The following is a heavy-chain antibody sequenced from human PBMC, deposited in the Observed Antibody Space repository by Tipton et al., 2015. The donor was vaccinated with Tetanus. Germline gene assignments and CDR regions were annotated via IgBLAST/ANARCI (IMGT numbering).Heavy chain of an antibody. V-gene: IGHV4-4*08. Sequence: TLSLTCTVSGGSISSYYWSWIRQPPGKGLEWIGYIYYSGSTYYNPSLKSRVTISVDTSKNQFSLKLSSVTAADTAVYYCAREAGYYGLNAFDIWGQGTMVTVSS. CDR1: GGSISSYY. CDR3: AREAGYYGLNAFDI. D-gene: IGHD3-10*01. J-gene: IGHJ3*02. CDR2: IYYSGST.